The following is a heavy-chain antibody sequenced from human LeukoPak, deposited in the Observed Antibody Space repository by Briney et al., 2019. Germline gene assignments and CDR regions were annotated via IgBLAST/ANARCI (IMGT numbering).Heavy chain of an antibody. J-gene: IGHJ3*02. V-gene: IGHV3-48*01. D-gene: IGHD1-26*01. CDR1: GFTFSSYS. CDR3: ARDVQRSRMYSGDAFDI. Sequence: PGGSLRLSCAASGFTFSSYSMNWVRQAPGKGLEWVSYISSSSSTIYYADSVKGRFTISRDNAKNSLYLQMNSLRAEDTAVYYCARDVQRSRMYSGDAFDIWGQGTMVTVSS. CDR2: ISSSSSTI.